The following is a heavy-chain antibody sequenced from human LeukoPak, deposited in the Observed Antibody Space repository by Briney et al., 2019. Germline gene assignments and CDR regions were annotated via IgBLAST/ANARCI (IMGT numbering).Heavy chain of an antibody. CDR1: GFTVSSNY. Sequence: GGSLRLSCAASGFTVSSNYMSWVRQAPGKGLEWVSVIYSGGSTYYADSVKGRFTISRDNSKSTLYLQMNSLRAEDTAVYYCARDRAYCSSTSCYGLVYYYGMDVWGQGTTVTVSS. CDR3: ARDRAYCSSTSCYGLVYYYGMDV. J-gene: IGHJ6*02. D-gene: IGHD2-2*01. V-gene: IGHV3-53*01. CDR2: IYSGGST.